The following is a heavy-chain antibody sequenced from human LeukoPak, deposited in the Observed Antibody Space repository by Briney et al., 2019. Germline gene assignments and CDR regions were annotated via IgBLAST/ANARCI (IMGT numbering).Heavy chain of an antibody. CDR1: GGSISSGSYY. V-gene: IGHV4-61*02. Sequence: SETLSLTCTVSGGSISSGSYYWSWIRQPAGKGLEWIGRIYTSGSTNYNPSLKSRVTISVDTSKNQFSLKLSSVTAADTAVYYCARGGGGLPAAHWFVPWGQGTLVTVSS. J-gene: IGHJ5*02. CDR3: ARGGGGLPAAHWFVP. CDR2: IYTSGST. D-gene: IGHD2-2*01.